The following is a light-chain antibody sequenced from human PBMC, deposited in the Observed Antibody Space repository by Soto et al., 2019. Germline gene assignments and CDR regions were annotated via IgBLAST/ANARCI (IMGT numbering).Light chain of an antibody. V-gene: IGKV1-8*01. Sequence: AIRMTQSPSSFSASTGDRVTITCRASQGISSYLAWYQQKPGKAPKLPIYAASTLQSGVPSRFSGSGSGTDFTLTISCLQSEDFATYYCQQYYSYPPTLGQGTKLEIK. J-gene: IGKJ2*01. CDR2: AAS. CDR1: QGISSY. CDR3: QQYYSYPPT.